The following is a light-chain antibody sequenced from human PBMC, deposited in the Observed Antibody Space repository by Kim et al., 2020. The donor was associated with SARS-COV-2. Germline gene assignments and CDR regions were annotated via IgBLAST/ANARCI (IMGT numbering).Light chain of an antibody. CDR3: QQYYSTPPS. CDR2: WAS. V-gene: IGKV4-1*01. CDR1: QPGLYNSTNKNY. Sequence: RATLNGRSSQPGLYNSTNKNYLGWYQQKPGQAPKLLIYWASIRESGVSDRFSGSGSETDFTLTISSLQAEDVAVYYCQQYYSTPPSFGQGTKLEI. J-gene: IGKJ2*03.